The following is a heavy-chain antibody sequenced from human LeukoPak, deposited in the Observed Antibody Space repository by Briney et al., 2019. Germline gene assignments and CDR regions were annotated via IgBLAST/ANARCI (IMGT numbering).Heavy chain of an antibody. CDR3: AKDQINQWGSGSYWVY. CDR2: ITGSGGTT. V-gene: IGHV3-23*01. Sequence: GGSLRLSCAASGFTFSSFGMNWVRQGPGKGLEWVSSITGSGGTTHYADSVKGRFTISRDNSKNTLYLQMNSLRAVDTAVYYCAKDQINQWGSGSYWVYWGQGTLVTVSS. J-gene: IGHJ4*02. D-gene: IGHD3-10*01. CDR1: GFTFSSFG.